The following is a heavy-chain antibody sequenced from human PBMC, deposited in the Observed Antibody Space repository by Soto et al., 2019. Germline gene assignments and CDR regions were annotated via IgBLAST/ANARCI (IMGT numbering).Heavy chain of an antibody. V-gene: IGHV4-30-4*01. CDR3: ARAVDSGGFPDAFDI. Sequence: SETLSPTCTVSGDSISIGDYYWSWIRQPPGKGLEWIGYIYYSGNTYYNPSLKSRITISVDMSKNQFSLKLSSVTAADTAVYYCARAVDSGGFPDAFDIWGQGTMVTVSS. J-gene: IGHJ3*02. CDR2: IYYSGNT. D-gene: IGHD3-22*01. CDR1: GDSISIGDYY.